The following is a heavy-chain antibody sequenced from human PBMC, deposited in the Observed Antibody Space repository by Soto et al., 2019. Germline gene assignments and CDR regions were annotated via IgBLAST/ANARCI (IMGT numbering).Heavy chain of an antibody. D-gene: IGHD3-3*01. Sequence: GGSLRLSCAAPGFTFSSYSMNWVRQAPGKGLEWVSYISSSSSTIYYADSVKGRFTISRDNAKSSLYLQMNSLRDEDTAVYYCARKSGRGYDFWSGYYSGVAFDYWGQGTLVTVSS. CDR2: ISSSSSTI. CDR3: ARKSGRGYDFWSGYYSGVAFDY. J-gene: IGHJ4*02. CDR1: GFTFSSYS. V-gene: IGHV3-48*02.